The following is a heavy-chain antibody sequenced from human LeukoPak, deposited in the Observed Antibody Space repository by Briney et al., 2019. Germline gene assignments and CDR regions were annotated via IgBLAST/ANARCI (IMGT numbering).Heavy chain of an antibody. CDR1: GYTFTGYY. Sequence: ASVKVSCKASGYTFTGYYMHWVRQAPGQGLEWMGWINPSGGSTSYAQKFQGRVTMTRDMSTSTHYMELSSLRSEDTAVYYCARDNSVEDTAWWFDPWGQGTLVTVSS. CDR2: INPSGGST. CDR3: ARDNSVEDTAWWFDP. V-gene: IGHV1-46*01. J-gene: IGHJ5*02. D-gene: IGHD4-23*01.